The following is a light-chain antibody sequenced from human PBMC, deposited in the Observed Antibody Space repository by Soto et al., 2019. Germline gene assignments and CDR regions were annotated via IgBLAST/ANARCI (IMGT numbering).Light chain of an antibody. CDR1: QSISSW. Sequence: DIQMTQSPSTLSASVGDRVTITCRASQSISSWLAWYQQKPGKAPKLLIHDASSLESGVPSRFSGSGSGTEFTLTICSLQPDDFATYYCQQYNSYWTFGQGTKVDIK. V-gene: IGKV1-5*01. CDR3: QQYNSYWT. J-gene: IGKJ1*01. CDR2: DAS.